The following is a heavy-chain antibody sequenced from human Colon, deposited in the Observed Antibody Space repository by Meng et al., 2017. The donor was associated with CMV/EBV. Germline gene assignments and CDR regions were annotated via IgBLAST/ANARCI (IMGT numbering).Heavy chain of an antibody. CDR2: IYSGGTT. CDR3: ARERNYYYYGMDV. Sequence: GGSLRLSCAASGFTVSTNYMIWVRQAPGKGLGWVAVIYSGGTTYYADSVKGRFSISRDNSKNTLYLQMNSLTAEDTAVYYCARERNYYYYGMDVWGQGTTVTVSS. CDR1: GFTVSTNY. V-gene: IGHV3-53*01. J-gene: IGHJ6*02.